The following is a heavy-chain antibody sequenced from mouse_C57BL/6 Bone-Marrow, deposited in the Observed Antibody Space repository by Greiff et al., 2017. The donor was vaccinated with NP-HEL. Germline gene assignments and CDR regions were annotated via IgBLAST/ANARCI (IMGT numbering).Heavy chain of an antibody. CDR3: ARSRYYLFAY. D-gene: IGHD5-5*01. J-gene: IGHJ3*01. Sequence: QVQLQQPGAELVKPGASVKLSCKASGYTFTSYWMHWVKQRPGQGLEWIGMIHPNSGSTNYNEKFKSKATLTVDKSSSTDYMQLSSLTSEDSAVYYCARSRYYLFAYWGQGTLVTVSA. CDR1: GYTFTSYW. V-gene: IGHV1-64*01. CDR2: IHPNSGST.